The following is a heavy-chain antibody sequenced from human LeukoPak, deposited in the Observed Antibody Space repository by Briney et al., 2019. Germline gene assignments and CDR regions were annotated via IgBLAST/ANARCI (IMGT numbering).Heavy chain of an antibody. D-gene: IGHD2/OR15-2a*01. CDR1: GFTFSSYS. V-gene: IGHV3-21*01. CDR3: ARDRGLNPNTFLL. Sequence: GGSLRLSCAASGFTFSSYSMNWVRQAPGKGLEWVSSISSSSSYIYYADSVKGRFTIYRDNAKNSLYLQMNSLRAEDTAVYYCARDRGLNPNTFLLWGQGTLVTVSS. CDR2: ISSSSSYI. J-gene: IGHJ4*02.